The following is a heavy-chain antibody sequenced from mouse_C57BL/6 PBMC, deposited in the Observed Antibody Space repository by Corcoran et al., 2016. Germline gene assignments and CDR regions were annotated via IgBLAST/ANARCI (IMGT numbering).Heavy chain of an antibody. V-gene: IGHV9-3*01. CDR3: ARSPYYYGSSLDY. CDR1: GYTFTTYG. J-gene: IGHJ2*01. CDR2: INTYSGVP. D-gene: IGHD1-1*01. Sequence: QIQLVQSGPELKKPGETVKISCKASGYTFTTYGMSWVKQAPGKGLKWMGWINTYSGVPTYADDFKGRFAFSLETSASTAYLQINNLKNEDTATYFCARSPYYYGSSLDYWGQGTTLTVSS.